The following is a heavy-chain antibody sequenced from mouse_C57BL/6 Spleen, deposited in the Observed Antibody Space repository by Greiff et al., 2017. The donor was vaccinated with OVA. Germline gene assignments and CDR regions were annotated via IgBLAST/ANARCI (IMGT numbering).Heavy chain of an antibody. V-gene: IGHV5-6*01. Sequence: EVQGVESGGDLVKPGGSLKLSCAASGFTFSSYGMSWVPQTPDKRLEWVATISSGGSYTYYPDSVKGRFTISRDNAKNTLYLQMSSLKSEDTAMYYCARGGTGRDYFDYWGQGTTLTVSS. CDR1: GFTFSSYG. D-gene: IGHD4-1*01. J-gene: IGHJ2*01. CDR3: ARGGTGRDYFDY. CDR2: ISSGGSYT.